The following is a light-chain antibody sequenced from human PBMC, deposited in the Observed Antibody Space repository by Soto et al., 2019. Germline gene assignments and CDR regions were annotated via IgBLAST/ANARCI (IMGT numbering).Light chain of an antibody. V-gene: IGKV3-20*01. J-gene: IGKJ3*01. CDR1: QTVSSGY. Sequence: DIVLTQSPGTLSLSPGERATLSCRASQTVSSGYLAWYQQKHGQAPRLLIYGASSRATGIPDRFSGSGSGTDFTLTISRLEPEDFAVYYCQQYGSSPETFGPGTKVDIK. CDR3: QQYGSSPET. CDR2: GAS.